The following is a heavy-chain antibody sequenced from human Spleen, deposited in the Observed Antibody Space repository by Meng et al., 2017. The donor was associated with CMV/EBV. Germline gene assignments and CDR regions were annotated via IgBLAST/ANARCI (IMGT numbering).Heavy chain of an antibody. J-gene: IGHJ4*02. Sequence: GGSLRLSCAASGFAFDDFAMHWVRQAPGKGLEWVSGISWDSGSFDYADSVKGRFTISRDNAKNSLYLQMNSLRPEDTALYYCAKGNQLLITRCIDYWGQGTLVTVSS. V-gene: IGHV3-9*01. CDR1: GFAFDDFA. CDR3: AKGNQLLITRCIDY. D-gene: IGHD2-2*01. CDR2: ISWDSGSF.